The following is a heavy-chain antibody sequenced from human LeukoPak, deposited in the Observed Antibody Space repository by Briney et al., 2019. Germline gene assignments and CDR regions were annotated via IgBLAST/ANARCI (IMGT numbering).Heavy chain of an antibody. CDR1: GGSFSGYF. CDR2: INYNGST. J-gene: IGHJ4*02. D-gene: IGHD5-18*01. Sequence: SETLSLTCRAYGGSFSGYFWIWFRQPPGKGLEWIAEINYNGSTNYNSSLKRRAIISVDTSKNQFSLKLTSVTAADTAVYFCAKYRYGYRGMDSWGQGTQVTVSS. V-gene: IGHV4-34*01. CDR3: AKYRYGYRGMDS.